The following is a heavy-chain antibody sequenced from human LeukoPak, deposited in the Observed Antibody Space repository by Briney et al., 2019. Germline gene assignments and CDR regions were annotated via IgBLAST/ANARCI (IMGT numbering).Heavy chain of an antibody. CDR1: GGSISSHY. V-gene: IGHV4-59*11. D-gene: IGHD3-22*01. CDR3: AREPYYYDSSGHYPRGDFDY. J-gene: IGHJ4*02. CDR2: IYYSGST. Sequence: PSETLSLTCTVSGGSISSHYWSWIRQPPGKGLEWIGYIYYSGSTNYNPSLKSRVTISVDTSKNQFSLKLSSVTAADTAVYYCAREPYYYDSSGHYPRGDFDYWGQGTLVTVSS.